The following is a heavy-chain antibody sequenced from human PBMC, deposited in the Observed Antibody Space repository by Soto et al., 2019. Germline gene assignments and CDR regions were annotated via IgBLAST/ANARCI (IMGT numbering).Heavy chain of an antibody. CDR3: ARDPRYYDILTGSYWFDP. D-gene: IGHD3-9*01. CDR2: INPSGGST. J-gene: IGHJ5*02. Sequence: ASVKVSCKASGYTFTSYYMHWVRQGPGQGLEWMGIINPSGGSTSYAQKFQGRVTMTRDTSTSTVYMELSSLRSEDTAVYYCARDPRYYDILTGSYWFDPWGQGTLVTVSS. CDR1: GYTFTSYY. V-gene: IGHV1-46*01.